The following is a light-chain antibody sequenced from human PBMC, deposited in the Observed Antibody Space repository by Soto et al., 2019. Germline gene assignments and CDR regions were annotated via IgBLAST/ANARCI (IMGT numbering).Light chain of an antibody. V-gene: IGKV1-5*01. CDR1: QSIGNR. Sequence: DLQMTQSPSTLSPSVGARITISRRASQSIGNRLAWYQQKPGTAPKVRIYDASTLESGVPLRLSGSGSGTNFILTISSMQPDDFATYYCQHYGGLWTFGLGTKVDIK. CDR2: DAS. CDR3: QHYGGLWT. J-gene: IGKJ1*01.